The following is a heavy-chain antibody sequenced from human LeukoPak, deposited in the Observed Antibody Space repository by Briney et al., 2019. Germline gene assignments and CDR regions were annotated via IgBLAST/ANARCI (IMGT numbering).Heavy chain of an antibody. CDR3: ARASMVNLDY. J-gene: IGHJ4*02. Sequence: GRSLRLSCVAAGFTFSSYAMHWGRQARGKGVGLVAVISYDGSNKYYADSVKRRFTISRDNSKTTLYLQMNSLRAEDTAVYYCARASMVNLDYWGQGTLVTVSS. CDR2: ISYDGSNK. D-gene: IGHD5-18*01. CDR1: GFTFSSYA. V-gene: IGHV3-30*04.